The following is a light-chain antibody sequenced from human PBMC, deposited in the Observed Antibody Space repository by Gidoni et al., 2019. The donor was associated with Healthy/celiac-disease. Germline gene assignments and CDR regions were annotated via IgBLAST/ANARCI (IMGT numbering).Light chain of an antibody. CDR2: GNS. V-gene: IGLV1-40*01. CDR1: SSNIGSVYD. J-gene: IGLJ3*02. CDR3: QSYDSSLGGWV. Sequence: QSVLTQPHSVSGAPGQRVTISCTGSSSNIGSVYDVHWYQQLPGTAPKPLIHGNSNRPSGVPDRFSGSKSGTSASLAITGLQAEDEADYYCQSYDSSLGGWVFGGGTKLTVL.